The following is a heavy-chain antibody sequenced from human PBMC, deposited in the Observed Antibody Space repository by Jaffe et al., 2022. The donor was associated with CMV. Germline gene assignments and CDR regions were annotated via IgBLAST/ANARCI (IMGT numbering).Heavy chain of an antibody. V-gene: IGHV3-11*06. J-gene: IGHJ6*03. CDR1: GFTFSDYY. D-gene: IGHD5-12*01. Sequence: QVQLVESGGGLVKPGGSLRLSCAASGFTFSDYYMSWIRQAPGKGLEWVSYISSSSSYTNYADSVKGRFTISRDNAKNSLYLQMNSLRAEDTAVYYCARMYSGYDSGYYYYMDVWGKGTTVTVSS. CDR3: ARMYSGYDSGYYYYMDV. CDR2: ISSSSSYT.